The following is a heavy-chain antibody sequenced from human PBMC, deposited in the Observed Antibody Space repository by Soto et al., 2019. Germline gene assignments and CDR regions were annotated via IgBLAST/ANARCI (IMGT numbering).Heavy chain of an antibody. Sequence: HPGGSLRLSCAASGFTFSSYGMSWVRQAPGKGLEWVSVISDGGGSTFYADSVKGRFTISRDNSKNTLYLQMNGLRADDTAVYYSAKDRGSSLYHWFDPWGQGTLVTVSS. CDR1: GFTFSSYG. D-gene: IGHD6-13*01. V-gene: IGHV3-23*01. CDR3: AKDRGSSLYHWFDP. CDR2: ISDGGGST. J-gene: IGHJ5*02.